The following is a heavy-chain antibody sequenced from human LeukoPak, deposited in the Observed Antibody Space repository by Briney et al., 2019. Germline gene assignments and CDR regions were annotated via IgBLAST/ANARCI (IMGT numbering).Heavy chain of an antibody. D-gene: IGHD3-10*01. V-gene: IGHV4-34*01. CDR3: ARTDGSGSYYNSDFDY. CDR2: INHSGST. J-gene: IGHJ4*02. Sequence: SETLSLTCAVYGGSVSGYYWSWIRQPPGKGLEWIGEINHSGSTNYNPSLKSRVTISVDTSKNQFSLKLSSVTAADTAVYYCARTDGSGSYYNSDFDYWGQGTLVTVSS. CDR1: GGSVSGYY.